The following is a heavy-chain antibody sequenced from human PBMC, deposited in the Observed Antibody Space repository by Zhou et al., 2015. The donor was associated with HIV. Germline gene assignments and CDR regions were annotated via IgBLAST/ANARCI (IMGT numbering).Heavy chain of an antibody. Sequence: QLVQSGAEVKKPGSSVKVSCKASGGTFSSYAISWVRQAPGQGLEWMGGIIPIFGTANYAQKFQGRVTITADESTSTAYMELSSLRSEDTAVYYCATGPGIAVAGTEAYYYYGMDVWGQGTTVTVSS. J-gene: IGHJ6*02. CDR2: IIPIFGTA. V-gene: IGHV1-69*01. D-gene: IGHD6-19*01. CDR3: ATGPGIAVAGTEAYYYYGMDV. CDR1: GGTFSSYA.